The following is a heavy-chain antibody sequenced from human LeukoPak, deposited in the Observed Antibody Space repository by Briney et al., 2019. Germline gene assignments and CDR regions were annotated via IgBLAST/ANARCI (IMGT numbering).Heavy chain of an antibody. V-gene: IGHV3-11*04. CDR2: ISSSGSTI. CDR1: GFTFSDYY. Sequence: SGGSLRLSCAASGFTFSDYYMSWIRQAPGKGLEWVSYISSSGSTIYYADSVKGRFTISRDNAKNSLYPQMNSPRAEDTAVYYCARDHPTPVLAEYYFDYWGQGTLVTVSS. J-gene: IGHJ4*02. CDR3: ARDHPTPVLAEYYFDY. D-gene: IGHD2-15*01.